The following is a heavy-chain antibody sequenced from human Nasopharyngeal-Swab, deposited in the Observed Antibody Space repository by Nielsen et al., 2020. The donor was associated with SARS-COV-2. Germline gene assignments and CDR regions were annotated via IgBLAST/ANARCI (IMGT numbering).Heavy chain of an antibody. CDR1: RYTFTSYD. CDR2: MNPRSGNT. CDR3: ARGRNGYNYVNDY. Sequence: ASVQVSCQASRYTFTSYDIHWVRQATAQGLAWMGWMNPRSGNTGYGQKFQGRVTMTRDTSIGTVYLELSSLRSEDTAVYYCARGRNGYNYVNDYWGQGTVVTVSS. D-gene: IGHD5-24*01. V-gene: IGHV1-8*02. J-gene: IGHJ4*02.